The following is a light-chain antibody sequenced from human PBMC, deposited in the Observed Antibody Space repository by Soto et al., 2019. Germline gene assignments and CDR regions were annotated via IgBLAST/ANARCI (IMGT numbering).Light chain of an antibody. CDR3: SSYTSSSPLV. Sequence: QSVLTQPRSVSGSPGQSVTISCTGTSSDVGGYNYVSWYQQHPGKAPKLMIYEVSNRPSGVSNRFSGSKSGNTASLTISGLQAEDEADYYCSSYTSSSPLVFGTGTKVTVL. V-gene: IGLV2-14*01. CDR2: EVS. CDR1: SSDVGGYNY. J-gene: IGLJ1*01.